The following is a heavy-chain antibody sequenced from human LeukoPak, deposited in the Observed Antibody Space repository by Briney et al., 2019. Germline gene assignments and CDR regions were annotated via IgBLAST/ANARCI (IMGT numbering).Heavy chain of an antibody. D-gene: IGHD3-22*01. CDR2: TFPGDSNT. CDR3: AKLNYDSSGFKGRHFDY. J-gene: IGHJ4*02. Sequence: GESLKISCKASGYRFTDYWIAWARQMPGIGLEWMGITFPGDSNTRYRPSFQGQVTISVDKSITTAYLQWSSLKASDTAMYYCAKLNYDSSGFKGRHFDYWGQGTLVTVSS. V-gene: IGHV5-51*01. CDR1: GYRFTDYW.